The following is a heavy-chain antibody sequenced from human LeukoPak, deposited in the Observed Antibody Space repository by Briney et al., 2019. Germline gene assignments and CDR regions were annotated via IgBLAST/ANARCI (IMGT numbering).Heavy chain of an antibody. CDR1: GYTFSSYA. J-gene: IGHJ4*02. CDR3: AKPLRYYGSGSYDY. Sequence: GGSLRLSCAASGYTFSSYAMSWVRQAPGKGLEWVSAISGSGGSTYYADSAKGRFTISRDNSKNTLYLQMNSLRAEDTAVYYCAKPLRYYGSGSYDYWGQGTLVTVSS. CDR2: ISGSGGST. D-gene: IGHD3-10*01. V-gene: IGHV3-23*01.